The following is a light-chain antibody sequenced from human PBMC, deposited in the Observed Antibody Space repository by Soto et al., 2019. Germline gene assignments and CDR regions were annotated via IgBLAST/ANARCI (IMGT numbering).Light chain of an antibody. CDR3: QQYNDWPPIT. CDR1: ESVTRN. J-gene: IGKJ5*01. CDR2: HAS. V-gene: IGKV3-15*01. Sequence: EIVLTQSPVILSVSPGETATLSCRASESVTRNLAWYQHMPGQAPRLLVFHASVRATGIPDRFSGSGSGTEFSLTISNLQSEEFAVYFCQQYNDWPPITFGQGTRLEIK.